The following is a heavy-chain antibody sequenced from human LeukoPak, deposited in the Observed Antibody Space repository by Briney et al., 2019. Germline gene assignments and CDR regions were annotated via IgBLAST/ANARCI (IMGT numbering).Heavy chain of an antibody. CDR2: IYYSGST. J-gene: IGHJ4*02. CDR1: GGSVSSGSYY. D-gene: IGHD1-26*01. CDR3: AYSGSCGHLGY. Sequence: SETLSLTCTVSGGSVSSGSYYWSWIRQPPGKGLEWIGYIYYSGSTNYNPSLKSRVTISVDTSKNQFSLRLSSVTAADTALYYCAYSGSCGHLGYWGQGIPVTVAS. V-gene: IGHV4-61*01.